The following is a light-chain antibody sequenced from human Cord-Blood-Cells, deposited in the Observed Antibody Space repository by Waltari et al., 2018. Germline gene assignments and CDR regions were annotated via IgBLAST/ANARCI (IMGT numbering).Light chain of an antibody. V-gene: IGLV2-8*01. Sequence: QSALTQPPSASGSPGQSVTISCTGTSSDVGGYNYVSWYQQHPGKAPKLMIYEVSKRPSGVPDRFSGSKSGNTASLTVSGLQAEDEADYYFSSYAGSNKLVVFGGGTKLTVL. CDR3: SSYAGSNKLVV. CDR2: EVS. J-gene: IGLJ2*01. CDR1: SSDVGGYNY.